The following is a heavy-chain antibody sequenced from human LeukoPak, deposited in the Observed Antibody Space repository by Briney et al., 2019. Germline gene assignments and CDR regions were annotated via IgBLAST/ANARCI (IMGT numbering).Heavy chain of an antibody. CDR1: GFTFSSYA. D-gene: IGHD3-22*01. Sequence: GGSLRLSCAASGFTFSSYAMHWVRQAPGKGLEWVAVILYDGSNKYYADSVKGRFTTSRDNSKNTLYLQMNSLRAEDTAVYYCASQPYYYDSNGYELDYWGQGTLVTVSS. V-gene: IGHV3-30-3*01. CDR2: ILYDGSNK. CDR3: ASQPYYYDSNGYELDY. J-gene: IGHJ4*02.